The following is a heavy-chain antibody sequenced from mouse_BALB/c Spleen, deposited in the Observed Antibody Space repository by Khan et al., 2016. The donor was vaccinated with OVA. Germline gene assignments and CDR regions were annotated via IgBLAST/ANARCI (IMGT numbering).Heavy chain of an antibody. J-gene: IGHJ3*01. CDR2: INTYTGEP. V-gene: IGHV9-3-1*01. D-gene: IGHD2-13*01. CDR1: GYTFTNYG. CDR3: ARRGDGDCVAY. Sequence: QIQLVQSGPELKKPGETVKISCKASGYTFTNYGMNWVKQAPGKGLKWMGWINTYTGEPTYADDFKGRFAFYLETSASTAYSQINHLKNEDTATYFCARRGDGDCVAYWSQGTLVTVSA.